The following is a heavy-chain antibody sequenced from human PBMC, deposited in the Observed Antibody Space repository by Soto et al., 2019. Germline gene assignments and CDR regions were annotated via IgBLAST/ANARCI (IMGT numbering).Heavy chain of an antibody. CDR3: ARDLVVVAQRYNWFDP. J-gene: IGHJ5*02. Sequence: QVQLVQSGAEVKKPGASVKVSCKASGYTFTSYGISWVRQAPGQGLEWMGWISAYNGNTNYAQKLQGRVTMTTDTXTXXANMELRSLRSDDTAVYYCARDLVVVAQRYNWFDPWGQGTLVTVSS. D-gene: IGHD2-15*01. V-gene: IGHV1-18*01. CDR2: ISAYNGNT. CDR1: GYTFTSYG.